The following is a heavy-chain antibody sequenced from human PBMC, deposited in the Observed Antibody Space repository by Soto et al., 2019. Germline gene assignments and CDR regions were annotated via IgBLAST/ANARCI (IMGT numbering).Heavy chain of an antibody. CDR3: ARAHYGDYVYGMDA. Sequence: SETLSLTCAVSGGSISSGGYSWSWIRQPPGKGLEWIGYTYHSGSTYYNPSLKSRVTISVDRSKNQFSLKLSSVTAADTAVYYCARAHYGDYVYGMDAWGQETTVTVSS. D-gene: IGHD4-17*01. V-gene: IGHV4-30-2*01. J-gene: IGHJ6*02. CDR2: TYHSGST. CDR1: GGSISSGGYS.